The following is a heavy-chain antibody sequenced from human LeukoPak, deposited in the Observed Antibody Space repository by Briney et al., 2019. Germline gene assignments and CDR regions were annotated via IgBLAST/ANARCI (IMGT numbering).Heavy chain of an antibody. V-gene: IGHV4-59*01. Sequence: NPSETLSLTCTVSGSSISRYYWSWLRQPPGKGLEWIGYIYHSGSTNYSPSLKSRVTISLDTSKNQFSLNLSSVTAADTAVYCCARGALGHPRPGWFDPWGQGILVTVSS. CDR2: IYHSGST. J-gene: IGHJ5*02. CDR1: GSSISRYY. CDR3: ARGALGHPRPGWFDP. D-gene: IGHD6-6*01.